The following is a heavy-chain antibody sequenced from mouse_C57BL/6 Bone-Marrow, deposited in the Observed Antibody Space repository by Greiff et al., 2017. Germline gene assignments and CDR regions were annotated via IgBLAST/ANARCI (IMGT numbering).Heavy chain of an antibody. CDR1: GFNIKDDY. Sequence: VQLQQSGAELVRPGASVKLSCTASGFNIKDDYMHWVKQRPEQGLEWIGWIHPENGDTEYASKFQGKATITADTSSTTAYLQLSSLTSEDTAVYYCTMYYGSSPPYWGQGTLVTVSA. CDR2: IHPENGDT. J-gene: IGHJ3*01. D-gene: IGHD1-1*01. CDR3: TMYYGSSPPY. V-gene: IGHV14-4*01.